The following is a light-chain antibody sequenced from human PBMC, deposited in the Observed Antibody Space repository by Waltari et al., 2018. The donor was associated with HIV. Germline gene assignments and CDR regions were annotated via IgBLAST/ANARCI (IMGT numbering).Light chain of an antibody. CDR2: DVN. Sequence: QSALTQPRSVSGSPGPSVTIPCTGTSSDVGAYNYVSWYQHHPNKGPKLLIYDVNKRPSGVPDRFSGSKSGNTASLTISGLQAEDEADYYCCSYADTYFVLFGGRTKLTVL. J-gene: IGLJ2*01. CDR3: CSYADTYFVL. V-gene: IGLV2-11*01. CDR1: SSDVGAYNY.